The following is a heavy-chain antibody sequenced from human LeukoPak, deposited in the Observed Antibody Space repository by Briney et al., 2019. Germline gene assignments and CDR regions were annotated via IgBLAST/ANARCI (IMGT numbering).Heavy chain of an antibody. Sequence: GGSLRLSCAASGFTFSSYAMSWVRQAPGKGLEWVSAISGSGGSTYYADSVKGRFTISRDNSKNTLYLQMNSLRAEDTAIYYCAKYGDYVFMFDPWGQGTLVTVSS. D-gene: IGHD4-17*01. CDR2: ISGSGGST. J-gene: IGHJ5*02. V-gene: IGHV3-23*01. CDR3: AKYGDYVFMFDP. CDR1: GFTFSSYA.